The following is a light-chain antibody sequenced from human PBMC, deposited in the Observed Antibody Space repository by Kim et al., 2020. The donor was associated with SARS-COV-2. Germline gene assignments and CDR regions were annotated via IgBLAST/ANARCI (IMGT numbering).Light chain of an antibody. J-gene: IGKJ1*01. CDR3: QQYSNWTPWT. CDR2: GAS. V-gene: IGKV3-15*01. Sequence: EVVMTQSPATLSVSPGERVILSCRASQSVSNNLAWYQQRPGQAPRLLIYGASTRATDIPVRFTGSGSGTEFTLTISSLRSEDFAVYYCQQYSNWTPWTFGQGTKVVIK. CDR1: QSVSNN.